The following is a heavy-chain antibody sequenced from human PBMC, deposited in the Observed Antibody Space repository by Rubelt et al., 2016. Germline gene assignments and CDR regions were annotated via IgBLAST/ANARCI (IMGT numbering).Heavy chain of an antibody. CDR2: INGDGSGT. V-gene: IGHV3-74*01. CDR1: GFTFSSYW. J-gene: IGHJ6*02. Sequence: EVQLVESGGGLVQPGGSLRLSCAASGFTFSSYWMHWVRQAPGKGLIWVSHINGDGSGTSNADSVKGRFTISRDNAKNTLYLQMNSLRAEDTAVYYCARANYYGMDVWGQGTTVTVSS. CDR3: ARANYYGMDV.